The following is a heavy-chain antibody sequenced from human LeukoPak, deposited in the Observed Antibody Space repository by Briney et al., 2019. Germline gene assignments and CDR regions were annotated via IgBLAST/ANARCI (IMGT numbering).Heavy chain of an antibody. CDR2: IYYSGST. Sequence: SEPLSLTCTVSGGSISSYYWSWIRQPPGKGLEWIGYIYYSGSTNYSPSLKSRVTMSVDTSKNQFSLRLSSVTAADTAVYYCARGRWGIAAAGTSYWGQGTPLAVSS. J-gene: IGHJ4*02. CDR3: ARGRWGIAAAGTSY. CDR1: GGSISSYY. D-gene: IGHD6-13*01. V-gene: IGHV4-59*01.